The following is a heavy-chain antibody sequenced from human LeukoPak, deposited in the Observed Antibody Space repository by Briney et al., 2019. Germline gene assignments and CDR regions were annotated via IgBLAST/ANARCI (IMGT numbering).Heavy chain of an antibody. J-gene: IGHJ6*02. CDR2: ISANNGKT. CDR1: GYTFTSYG. Sequence: RASVKVSCKASGYTFTSYGISWVRQAPGQGLEWMGWISANNGKTNYAQKLQGRVTMTTDTSTSTAYMELRSLRSDDTAVYYCARVRYITGEDYYYGMDVWGQGTTVTVSS. D-gene: IGHD1-14*01. V-gene: IGHV1-18*01. CDR3: ARVRYITGEDYYYGMDV.